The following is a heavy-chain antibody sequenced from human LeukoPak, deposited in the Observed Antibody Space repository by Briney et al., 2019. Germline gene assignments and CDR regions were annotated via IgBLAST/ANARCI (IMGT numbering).Heavy chain of an antibody. CDR3: ARDVPGTTGVTWFDP. J-gene: IGHJ5*02. D-gene: IGHD1-7*01. CDR2: IYTSGST. CDR1: GGSISSGSYY. V-gene: IGHV4-61*02. Sequence: PSQTLSLTCTVSGGSISSGSYYWSWIRQPAGKGLEWIGRIYTSGSTNYNPSLKSRVTMSVDTSKNQFSLKLSSVTAADTAVYYCARDVPGTTGVTWFDPWGQGTLVTVSS.